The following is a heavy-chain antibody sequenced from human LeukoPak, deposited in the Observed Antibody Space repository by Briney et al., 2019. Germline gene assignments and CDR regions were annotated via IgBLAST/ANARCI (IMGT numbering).Heavy chain of an antibody. Sequence: GGSLRLSCAASGFTFSSYWMSWVRQAPGKGLEWVANIKQDGSEKYYVDSVKGRFTISRDNAKNSLYLQMNSLRAEDTAVYYCAKDSKIVGATFRSYHYMDVWGKGTAVTVSS. D-gene: IGHD1-26*01. CDR1: GFTFSSYW. V-gene: IGHV3-7*01. J-gene: IGHJ6*03. CDR3: AKDSKIVGATFRSYHYMDV. CDR2: IKQDGSEK.